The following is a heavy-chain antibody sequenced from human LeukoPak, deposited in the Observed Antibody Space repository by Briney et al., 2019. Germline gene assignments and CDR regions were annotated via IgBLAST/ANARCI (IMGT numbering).Heavy chain of an antibody. Sequence: SVKVSCKASGGTFSSYAISWVRQPPGQGLEWMGGIIPIFGTANYAQKFQGRVTITADESTSTAYMELSSLRSEDTAVYYCARGLHKRRKDSSGYFVVDAFDIWGQGTMVTVSS. CDR1: GGTFSSYA. J-gene: IGHJ3*02. CDR2: IIPIFGTA. CDR3: ARGLHKRRKDSSGYFVVDAFDI. D-gene: IGHD3-22*01. V-gene: IGHV1-69*13.